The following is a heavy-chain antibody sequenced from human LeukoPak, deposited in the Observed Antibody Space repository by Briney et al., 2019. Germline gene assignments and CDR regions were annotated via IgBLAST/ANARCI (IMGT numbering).Heavy chain of an antibody. J-gene: IGHJ5*01. D-gene: IGHD5-12*01. CDR2: IYYSGST. V-gene: IGHV4-59*08. CDR1: GVSFSGYY. CDR3: ARWLRGWFDS. Sequence: PSETLSLTCAVYGVSFSGYYWSWIRQPPGKGLEWIGYIYYSGSTNYNPSLKSRVTISVDTSKNQFSLKLSSVTAADTAVYYCARWLRGWFDSWGQRSLVTVSS.